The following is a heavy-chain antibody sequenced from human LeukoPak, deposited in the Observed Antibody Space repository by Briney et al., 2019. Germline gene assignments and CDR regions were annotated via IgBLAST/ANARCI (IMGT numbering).Heavy chain of an antibody. J-gene: IGHJ4*02. CDR2: IIPIFGTA. Sequence: SVKVSCKASGGTFSSYAISWVRQAPGQGLEWMGGIIPIFGTANYAQKFQGRVTITTDESTSTAYMELSSLRSEDTAVYYCYNSGSYPFPSDYWGQGTLVTVSS. CDR3: YNSGSYPFPSDY. V-gene: IGHV1-69*05. CDR1: GGTFSSYA. D-gene: IGHD1-26*01.